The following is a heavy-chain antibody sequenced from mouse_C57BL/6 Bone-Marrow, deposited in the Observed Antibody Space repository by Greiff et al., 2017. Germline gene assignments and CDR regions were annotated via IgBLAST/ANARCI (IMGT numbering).Heavy chain of an antibody. J-gene: IGHJ2*01. CDR1: GFTFTDYY. V-gene: IGHV7-3*01. Sequence: DVMLVESGGGLVQPGGSLSLSCAASGFTFTDYYMSWVRQPPGKALEWLGFIRNKANGYTTEYSASVKGRFTISRDNSQSILYLQMNALRAEDSATYYCARYDDGYYEGYWGQGTTLTVSS. CDR2: IRNKANGYTT. CDR3: ARYDDGYYEGY. D-gene: IGHD2-3*01.